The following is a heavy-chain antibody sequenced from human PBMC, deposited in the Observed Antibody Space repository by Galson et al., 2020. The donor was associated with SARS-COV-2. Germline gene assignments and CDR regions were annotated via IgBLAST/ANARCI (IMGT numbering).Heavy chain of an antibody. V-gene: IGHV4-59*08. J-gene: IGHJ5*02. Sequence: SETLSRTCTVSGGSISRYYWSCIRQPPGKGQEWLGYIYYSGSTNYTPPLKRRVTISVDTSKNQFSLKLSSVTAADTAVYYCARGGYYDFGFDPWGQGTLVTVSS. CDR1: GGSISRYY. D-gene: IGHD3-3*01. CDR3: ARGGYYDFGFDP. CDR2: IYYSGST.